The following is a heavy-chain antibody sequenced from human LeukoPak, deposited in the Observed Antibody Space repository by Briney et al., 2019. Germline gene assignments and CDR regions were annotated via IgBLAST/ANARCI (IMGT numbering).Heavy chain of an antibody. V-gene: IGHV4-61*08. CDR1: GGSISSGDYY. CDR3: ARGVGQWLVPDAFDI. D-gene: IGHD6-19*01. Sequence: SETLSLTCTVSGGSISSGDYYWSWIRQPPGKGLEWIGYIYYSGSTNYNPSLKSRVTISVDTSKNQFSLKLSSVTAADTAVYYCARGVGQWLVPDAFDIWGQGTMVTVSS. J-gene: IGHJ3*02. CDR2: IYYSGST.